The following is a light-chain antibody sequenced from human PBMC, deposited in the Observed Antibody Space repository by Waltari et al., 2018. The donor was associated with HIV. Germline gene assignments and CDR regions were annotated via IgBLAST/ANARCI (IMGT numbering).Light chain of an antibody. CDR1: HSHTGSFFS. CDR3: SSISGGTLV. Sequence: QSALTPPASLSGSPGQSITISRLRLHSHTGSFFSFAWYQHHPGKAPKPVIYDPASRPAGISSRFSGSQSGNTAFLTTSGLQAEDEADFYCSSISGGTLVFGGGTTVTVL. J-gene: IGLJ1*01. CDR2: DPA. V-gene: IGLV2-14*01.